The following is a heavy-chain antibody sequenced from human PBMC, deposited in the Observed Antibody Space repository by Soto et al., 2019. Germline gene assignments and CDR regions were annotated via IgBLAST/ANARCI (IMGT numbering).Heavy chain of an antibody. D-gene: IGHD4-4*01. CDR2: INTSGGRR. Sequence: ASVKVSCKASGYTFTSYYIHWVRQAPGQGLEWMGIINTSGGRRSYAQKFQGRVTLTWDTSTSTVYMELSSLRSEDTAVYYCARSDYSNYELDYWGQGTQVTVSS. J-gene: IGHJ4*02. V-gene: IGHV1-46*03. CDR3: ARSDYSNYELDY. CDR1: GYTFTSYY.